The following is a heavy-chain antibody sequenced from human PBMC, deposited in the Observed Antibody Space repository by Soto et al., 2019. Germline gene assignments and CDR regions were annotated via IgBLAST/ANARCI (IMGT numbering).Heavy chain of an antibody. Sequence: TSETLSLTCTVSGGSISSGGYYWSWIRQHPGKGLEWIGYIYYSGSTSYNPSLQSRVTISVYTSQNHLSLQLSFVTASNPSAYSCAGDSDTAVSEVDYWGQGTLVADPS. CDR2: IYYSGST. V-gene: IGHV4-31*03. J-gene: IGHJ4*02. CDR3: AGDSDTAVSEVDY. CDR1: GGSISSGGYY. D-gene: IGHD5-18*01.